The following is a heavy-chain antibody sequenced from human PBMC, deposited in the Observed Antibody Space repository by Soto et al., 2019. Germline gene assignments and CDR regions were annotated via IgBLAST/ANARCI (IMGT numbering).Heavy chain of an antibody. CDR2: IYYSGST. CDR1: GGSISSYY. CDR3: ARDYYDILTGYYMGNWFDP. J-gene: IGHJ5*02. D-gene: IGHD3-9*01. Sequence: SETLSLTCTVSGGSISSYYWSWIRQPPGQGLEWIGYIYYSGSTNYNPSLKSRVTISVDTSKNQFSLKLSSVTAADTAVYYCARDYYDILTGYYMGNWFDPWGQGTLVTVS. V-gene: IGHV4-59*01.